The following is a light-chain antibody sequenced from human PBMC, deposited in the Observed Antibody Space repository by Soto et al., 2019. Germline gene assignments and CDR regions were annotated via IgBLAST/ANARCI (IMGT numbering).Light chain of an antibody. Sequence: IMLKQSPATLSVTPGERATLSCRASQTVYSNLAWYQQMPGQAPRLLIYGASTRATGIPARFSGTGSGTEFTLTISSLQSEDSAVYYCQQYDNWPPLTFGGGTKVDIK. CDR3: QQYDNWPPLT. CDR1: QTVYSN. V-gene: IGKV3-15*01. CDR2: GAS. J-gene: IGKJ4*01.